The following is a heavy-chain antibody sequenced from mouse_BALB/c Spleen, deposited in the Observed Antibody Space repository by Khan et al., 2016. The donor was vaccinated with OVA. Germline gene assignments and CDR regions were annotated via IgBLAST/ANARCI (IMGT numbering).Heavy chain of an antibody. CDR2: IDPGHGNT. Sequence: VQLKQSGAELVKPGASVKLSCTASGFNIKDTYMHWVKQRPEQGLEWIGRIDPGHGNTKHDPKFQGKATITADTSSNTAYLQISSLTSEDTAVYYGATYFFGSSRYFDYWGQGTTLTVSS. J-gene: IGHJ2*01. CDR3: ATYFFGSSRYFDY. D-gene: IGHD1-1*01. CDR1: GFNIKDTY. V-gene: IGHV14-3*02.